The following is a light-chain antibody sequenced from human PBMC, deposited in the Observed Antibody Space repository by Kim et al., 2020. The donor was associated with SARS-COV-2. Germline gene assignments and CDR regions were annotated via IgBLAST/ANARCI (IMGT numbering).Light chain of an antibody. Sequence: PGQTARITCSGDKVGDKYACWYQQKPGQSPVLVIYQDSKRPSGIPERFSGSNSGNTATLTISGTQAMDEADYYCQAWDSSTANWVFGGGTQLTVL. J-gene: IGLJ3*02. CDR3: QAWDSSTANWV. V-gene: IGLV3-1*01. CDR2: QDS. CDR1: KVGDKY.